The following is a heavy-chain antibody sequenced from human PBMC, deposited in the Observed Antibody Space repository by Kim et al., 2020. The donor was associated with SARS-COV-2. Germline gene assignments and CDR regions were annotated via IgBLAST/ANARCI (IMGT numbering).Heavy chain of an antibody. V-gene: IGHV1-3*01. J-gene: IGHJ4*02. CDR2: INAGNGNT. CDR1: GYTFTSYA. CDR3: ARSVLLWFGVNYYFDY. D-gene: IGHD3-10*01. Sequence: ASVKVSCKASGYTFTSYAMHWVRQAPGQRLEWMGWINAGNGNTKYSQKFQGRVTITRDTSASTAYMELSSLRSEDTAVYYCARSVLLWFGVNYYFDYWGQGTLVTVSS.